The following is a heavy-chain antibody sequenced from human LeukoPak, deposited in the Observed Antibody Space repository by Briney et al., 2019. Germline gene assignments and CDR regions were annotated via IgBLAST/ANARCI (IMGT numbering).Heavy chain of an antibody. Sequence: PSETLSLTCTVSGGSISSYYWSWIRQPPGKGLEWIGYIYYSGSTNYNPSLKSRVTMSVDTSNNQFSLKMRSVTAADTAVYYCARGGGLQTPEADYWGQGTLVTVSS. V-gene: IGHV4-59*01. D-gene: IGHD5-24*01. CDR2: IYYSGST. J-gene: IGHJ4*02. CDR3: ARGGGLQTPEADY. CDR1: GGSISSYY.